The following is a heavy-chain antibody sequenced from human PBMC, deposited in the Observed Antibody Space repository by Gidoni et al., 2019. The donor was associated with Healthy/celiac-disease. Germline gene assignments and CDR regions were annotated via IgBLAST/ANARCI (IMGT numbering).Heavy chain of an antibody. CDR3: ARVRYCSSTSCYMVRYKDAFDI. J-gene: IGHJ3*02. D-gene: IGHD2-2*02. CDR2: INHSGNT. CDR1: GGSFSGYY. V-gene: IGHV4-34*01. Sequence: QLQLPQWGAGLLKPSATLSLTCAVYGGSFSGYYCIWIRQPPGKGLEWIGEINHSGNTNYNPSLKSRVTISGDKYKNQFSMKLSAVTAADTAVYYCARVRYCSSTSCYMVRYKDAFDIWGQGTMVTVSS.